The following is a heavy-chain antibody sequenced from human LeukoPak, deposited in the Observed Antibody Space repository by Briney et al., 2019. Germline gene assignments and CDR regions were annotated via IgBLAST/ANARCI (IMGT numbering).Heavy chain of an antibody. CDR2: ISGSGGST. Sequence: GGSLKLSCAASGFTFTSYVMSWVRQAPGKGLEWVSDISGSGGSTYYADSVKGRFTISRDNSKNTLYLQMNSLRAEDAAVYYCAKKGDNYDYGMDVWGQGTTVTVSS. CDR3: AKKGDNYDYGMDV. D-gene: IGHD2-21*02. CDR1: GFTFTSYV. V-gene: IGHV3-23*01. J-gene: IGHJ6*02.